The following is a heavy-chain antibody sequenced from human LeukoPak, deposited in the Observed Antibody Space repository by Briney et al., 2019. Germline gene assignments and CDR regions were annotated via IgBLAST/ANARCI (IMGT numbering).Heavy chain of an antibody. CDR2: IYYSGST. Sequence: SETLSLTCAVSGGPISSYYWSWIRQPPGKGLEWIGYIYYSGSTNYNPSLKSRVTISVDTSKNQFSLKLSSVTAADTAVYYCARLPSYWFDPWGQGTLVTVSS. CDR1: GGPISSYY. V-gene: IGHV4-59*08. CDR3: ARLPSYWFDP. J-gene: IGHJ5*02.